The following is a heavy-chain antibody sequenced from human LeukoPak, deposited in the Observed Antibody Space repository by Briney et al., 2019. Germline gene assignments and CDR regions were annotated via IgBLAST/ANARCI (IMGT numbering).Heavy chain of an antibody. CDR1: GFTFSSYW. CDR2: INSDGSST. Sequence: GGSLRLSCAASGFTFSSYWMHWVRQAPGKGLVWVSRINSDGSSTSYADSVKGRSTISRDNAKNSLYLQMDSLRAEDTAVYYCAPEDTAMVEHLDFDYWGQGTLVTVSS. V-gene: IGHV3-74*01. J-gene: IGHJ4*02. CDR3: APEDTAMVEHLDFDY. D-gene: IGHD5-18*01.